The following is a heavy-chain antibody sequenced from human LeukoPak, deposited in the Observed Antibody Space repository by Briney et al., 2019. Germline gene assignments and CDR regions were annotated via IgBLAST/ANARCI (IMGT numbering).Heavy chain of an antibody. CDR1: GGSISSYY. J-gene: IGHJ3*01. Sequence: PSETLSLTCTVSGGSISSYYWSWIRQPAGKGLEWIGRIYTSGSTNYNPSLKSRVTMSVDTSENQFSLKLSSVTAADTAVYYCVAYGGFRAFDVWGQGTMVTVSS. CDR2: IYTSGST. CDR3: VAYGGFRAFDV. V-gene: IGHV4-4*07. D-gene: IGHD4-23*01.